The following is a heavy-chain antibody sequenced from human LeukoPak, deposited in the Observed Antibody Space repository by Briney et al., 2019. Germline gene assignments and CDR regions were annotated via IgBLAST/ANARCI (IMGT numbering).Heavy chain of an antibody. CDR2: FYYSGNT. V-gene: IGHV4-39*01. Sequence: SQTLSLTCSVSGGSISSSSYYWGWIRQPPGKGLDWIGRFYYSGNTYSNPSLKTRVTISVDTSKNEFSLKLRSVTSADTAVYYCARTAGVAVAGSRQYFDYWGQGTLVTVSS. CDR1: GGSISSSSYY. J-gene: IGHJ4*02. D-gene: IGHD6-19*01. CDR3: ARTAGVAVAGSRQYFDY.